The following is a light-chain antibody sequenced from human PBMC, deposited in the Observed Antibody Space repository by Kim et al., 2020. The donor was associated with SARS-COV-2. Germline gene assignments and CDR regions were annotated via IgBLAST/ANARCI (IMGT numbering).Light chain of an antibody. J-gene: IGLJ3*02. Sequence: QLVLTQSPSASASLGASVKLTCTLSSGHSSYAIAWHQQQPEKGPRYLMKLNSDGSHSKGDGIPDRFSGSSSGAARYLTISSLQSEDEADYYCQTWGTGIQVFGGGTQLTVL. V-gene: IGLV4-69*01. CDR2: LNSDGSH. CDR1: SGHSSYA. CDR3: QTWGTGIQV.